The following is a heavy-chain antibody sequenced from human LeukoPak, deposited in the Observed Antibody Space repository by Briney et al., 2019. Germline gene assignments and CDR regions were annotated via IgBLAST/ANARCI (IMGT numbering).Heavy chain of an antibody. CDR1: GFTFSSYA. J-gene: IGHJ4*02. V-gene: IGHV3-7*01. CDR2: IKQDGSEK. CDR3: ARDGVTTTLDY. D-gene: IGHD4-17*01. Sequence: GGSLRLSCAASGFTFSSYAMSWVRQAPGKGLEWVANIKQDGSEKYYVDSVKGRFTISRDNAKNSLYLQMNSLRAEDTAVYYCARDGVTTTLDYWGQGTLVTVSS.